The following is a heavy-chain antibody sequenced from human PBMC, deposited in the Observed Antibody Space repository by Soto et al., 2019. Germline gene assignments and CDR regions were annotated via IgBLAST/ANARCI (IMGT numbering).Heavy chain of an antibody. CDR2: IYPGDSDT. V-gene: IGHV5-51*01. J-gene: IGHJ6*02. CDR3: ARPISGYDYDYYYGMDV. D-gene: IGHD5-12*01. Sequence: GESLKISCKGSGYSFTSYWIGWVRQMPGKGLEWMGIIYPGDSDTRYSPSFQGQVTISADKSISTAYLQWSSLKASDTAMYYCARPISGYDYDYYYGMDVWGQGTTVTVPS. CDR1: GYSFTSYW.